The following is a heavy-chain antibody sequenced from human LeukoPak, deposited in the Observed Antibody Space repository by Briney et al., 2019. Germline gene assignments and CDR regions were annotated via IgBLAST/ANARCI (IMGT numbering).Heavy chain of an antibody. Sequence: GGSLRLSCAVSGITLSNYGMSWVRQAPGKGLEWVAGISDSGGRTNYADSVKGRFTISRDNSKNTLYLQMNSLRAEDTAVYSCVRGRGWYLDLWGRGTQVTVSS. V-gene: IGHV3-23*01. CDR3: VRGRGWYLDL. CDR2: ISDSGGRT. J-gene: IGHJ2*01. CDR1: GITLSNYG.